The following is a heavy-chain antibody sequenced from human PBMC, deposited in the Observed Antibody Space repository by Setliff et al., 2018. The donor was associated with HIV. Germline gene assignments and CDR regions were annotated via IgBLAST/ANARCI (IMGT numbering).Heavy chain of an antibody. D-gene: IGHD1-20*01. J-gene: IGHJ5*02. Sequence: SETLSLTCTVSGGSIISSNFYWGWIRQPPGKGPEDIGSIDYSGSTYYNPSLESRVTISVDTSKSQFSLKLSSVTAADTAVYYCVRPASYNPGSRLDPWGQGTLVTVSS. CDR3: VRPASYNPGSRLDP. CDR2: IDYSGST. CDR1: GGSIISSNFY. V-gene: IGHV4-39*01.